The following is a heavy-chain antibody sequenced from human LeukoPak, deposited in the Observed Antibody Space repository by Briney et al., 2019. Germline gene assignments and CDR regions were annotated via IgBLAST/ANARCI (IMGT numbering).Heavy chain of an antibody. Sequence: PSETLSLTCAVYGGSFSGYYWSWIRQPPGKGLEWIREINHSGSTNYNPSLKSRVTISVDTSKNQFSLKLSSVTAADTAVYYCASRLWFGVNWFDPWGQGTLVTVSS. J-gene: IGHJ5*02. CDR3: ASRLWFGVNWFDP. V-gene: IGHV4-34*01. D-gene: IGHD3-10*01. CDR2: INHSGST. CDR1: GGSFSGYY.